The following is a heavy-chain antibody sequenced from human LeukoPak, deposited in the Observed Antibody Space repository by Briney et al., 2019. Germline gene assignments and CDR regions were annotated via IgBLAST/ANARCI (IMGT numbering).Heavy chain of an antibody. CDR3: ARDVARGYTYGHLQDY. D-gene: IGHD5-18*01. V-gene: IGHV1-18*01. J-gene: IGHJ4*02. Sequence: ASVKVSCKASGCTFSSYGISWVRQAPGQGLEWMGWISVYNGNTDYAQKLQGRVTMTTDTSTSTAYMELRSLISDDTAVYYCARDVARGYTYGHLQDYWGQGILVTVSS. CDR1: GCTFSSYG. CDR2: ISVYNGNT.